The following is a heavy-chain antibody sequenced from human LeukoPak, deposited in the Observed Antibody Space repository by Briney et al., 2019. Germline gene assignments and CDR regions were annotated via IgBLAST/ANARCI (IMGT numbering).Heavy chain of an antibody. V-gene: IGHV5-51*03. CDR1: GYSFTSYW. CDR3: ARLSYYYDSSGYYPYAFDI. D-gene: IGHD3-22*01. CDR2: IYPGDSDT. Sequence: GESLKISCKGSGYSFTSYWIGWVRQVPGKGLEWMGIIYPGDSDTRYSPSFQGQVTISADKSISTAYLQWSSLKASDTAMYYCARLSYYYDSSGYYPYAFDIWGQGTMVTVSS. J-gene: IGHJ3*02.